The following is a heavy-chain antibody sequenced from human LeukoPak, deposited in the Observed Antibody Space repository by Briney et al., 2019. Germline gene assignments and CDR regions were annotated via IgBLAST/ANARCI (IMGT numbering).Heavy chain of an antibody. CDR1: VYTFTSYG. Sequence: ASVKVSCKASVYTFTSYGISWVRQAPGQGLEWMGWISAYDGNTNYAQKLQGRVTMTTDTSTSTAYMELRSLRSDDTAVYYCARTYYYGSGSSYWGQGTLVTVSS. V-gene: IGHV1-18*01. CDR2: ISAYDGNT. D-gene: IGHD3-10*01. CDR3: ARTYYYGSGSSY. J-gene: IGHJ4*02.